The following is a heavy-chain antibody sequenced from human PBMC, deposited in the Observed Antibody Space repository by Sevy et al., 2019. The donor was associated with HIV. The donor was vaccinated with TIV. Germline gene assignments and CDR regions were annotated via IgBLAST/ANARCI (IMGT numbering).Heavy chain of an antibody. Sequence: SDTLSLTCTVSGGSISSSSQFWAWIRQSPGKGLEWIGNVYNSGTTEYNPSLKSRITISVDTSKNKFSLKLTSVTAADTAGYYCARQLSYYDSLTGSQRGYWLDTWGHGNLVTVSS. J-gene: IGHJ5*01. CDR2: VYNSGTT. V-gene: IGHV4-39*01. CDR1: GGSISSSSQF. D-gene: IGHD3-9*01. CDR3: ARQLSYYDSLTGSQRGYWLDT.